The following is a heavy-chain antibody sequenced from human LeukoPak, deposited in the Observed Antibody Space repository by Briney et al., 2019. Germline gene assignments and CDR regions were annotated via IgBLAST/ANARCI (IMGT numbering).Heavy chain of an antibody. Sequence: SETLSLTCTVSGGSISSSGYYWVWIRQPPGKGLEWIGSIYYSGSTYYSPPLKSRVTISVDTSRNQISLKLSSVTAADTAVYYCAAAMVLNWFDPWGQGTPVTVSS. CDR1: GGSISSSGYY. J-gene: IGHJ5*02. D-gene: IGHD5-18*01. CDR3: AAAMVLNWFDP. CDR2: IYYSGST. V-gene: IGHV4-39*01.